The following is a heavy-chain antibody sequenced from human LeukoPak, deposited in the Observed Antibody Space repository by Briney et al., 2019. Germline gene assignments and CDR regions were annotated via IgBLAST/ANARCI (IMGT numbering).Heavy chain of an antibody. CDR3: ARRGYSYGYYFDY. CDR1: GGTFSSYA. V-gene: IGHV1-69*04. J-gene: IGHJ4*02. D-gene: IGHD5-18*01. CDR2: IIPILGIA. Sequence: SVKVSCKASGGTFSSYAISWVRQAPGQGLEWMGRIIPILGIANYAQKFQGRVTITADKSTSTAYMELRSLRSDDTAVYYCARRGYSYGYYFDYWGQGTLVTVSS.